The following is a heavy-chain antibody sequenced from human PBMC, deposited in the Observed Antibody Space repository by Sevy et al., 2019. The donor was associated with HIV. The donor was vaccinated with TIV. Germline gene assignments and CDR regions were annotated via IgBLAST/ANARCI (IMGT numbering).Heavy chain of an antibody. D-gene: IGHD4-17*01. CDR3: ARHHKDYRVKNNWFDP. CDR1: GGSVSSGSYY. Sequence: SQTLSLTCTVSGGSVSSGSYYWSWIRQPPGKGLEWIGYIYYSGSTNYNPSLKSRVTISVDTSKNQFSLKLSSVTAADTAVHYCARHHKDYRVKNNWFDPWGQGTLVTVSS. J-gene: IGHJ5*02. V-gene: IGHV4-61*01. CDR2: IYYSGST.